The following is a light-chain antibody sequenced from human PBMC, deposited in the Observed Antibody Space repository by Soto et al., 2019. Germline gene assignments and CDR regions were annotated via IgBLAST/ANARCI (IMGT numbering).Light chain of an antibody. CDR1: NSNIGAGYD. CDR2: DNN. CDR3: QSYDSSLTSSV. V-gene: IGLV1-40*01. J-gene: IGLJ3*02. Sequence: QSVLTQPPSVSGAPGQRVTLSCTGNNSNIGAGYDVPWYQFLPGTAPRLLIYDNNNRPSGVSDRFSGSRSGTSASLAITGLQADDEADYYCQSYDSSLTSSVFGGGTKLTVL.